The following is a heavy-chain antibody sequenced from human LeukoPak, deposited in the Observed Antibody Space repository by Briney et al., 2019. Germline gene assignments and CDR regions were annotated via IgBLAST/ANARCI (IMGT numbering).Heavy chain of an antibody. CDR2: IYYSGTT. CDR3: SRHIRRGLAELSWYYYGMDV. D-gene: IGHD3-16*02. CDR1: GGSISSYY. J-gene: IGHJ6*02. V-gene: IGHV4-59*08. Sequence: SEALSLTCTVSGGSISSYYWSWIRQPPGKGLEWIGYIYYSGTTNYNPSLKSRVTISVDTSKNQFSLKLSSVTAADTAVYYCSRHIRRGLAELSWYYYGMDVWGQGTLVTVSS.